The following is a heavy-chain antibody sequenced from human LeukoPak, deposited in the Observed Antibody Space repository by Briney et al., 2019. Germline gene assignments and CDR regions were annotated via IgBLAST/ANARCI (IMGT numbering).Heavy chain of an antibody. CDR2: ISGSGGST. CDR1: GFTFSIYA. V-gene: IGHV3-23*01. Sequence: GGSLRLSCAPSGFTFSIYAMRWVPPAPGGGGECVSAISGSGGSTYYADSVNGRFTISRDNYKNTLYLQMNSLRAEDTDGYYCAKDKQKLVFGWFDPWGQGTLVTVSS. J-gene: IGHJ5*02. D-gene: IGHD6-13*01. CDR3: AKDKQKLVFGWFDP.